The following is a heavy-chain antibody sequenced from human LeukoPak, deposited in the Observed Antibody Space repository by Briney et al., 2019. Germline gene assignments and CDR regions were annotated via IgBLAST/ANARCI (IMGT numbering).Heavy chain of an antibody. CDR3: AYSGSYGHLGY. Sequence: SETLSLTCTVSGGSISSYYWSWIRQPPGKGLEWIGYIYHSGTTNYNPSLKSRVTISVDTSKNQFSLRLSSVTAADTALYYCAYSGSYGHLGYWGQGIPVTVSS. CDR1: GGSISSYY. CDR2: IYHSGTT. V-gene: IGHV4-4*08. J-gene: IGHJ4*02. D-gene: IGHD1-26*01.